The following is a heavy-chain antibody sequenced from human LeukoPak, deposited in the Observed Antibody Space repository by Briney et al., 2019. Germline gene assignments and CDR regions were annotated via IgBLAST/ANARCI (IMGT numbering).Heavy chain of an antibody. D-gene: IGHD1-26*01. CDR3: ARDVRIWGGELPNFDY. CDR2: IKQDGSEK. Sequence: PGGSLRLSCAASGFTFSSYWMSWVRQAPGKGLEWVANIKQDGSEKYYVDSVKGRFTISRDSAKNSLYLQMNSQRAEDTAVYYCARDVRIWGGELPNFDYWGQGTLVTVSS. V-gene: IGHV3-7*01. CDR1: GFTFSSYW. J-gene: IGHJ4*02.